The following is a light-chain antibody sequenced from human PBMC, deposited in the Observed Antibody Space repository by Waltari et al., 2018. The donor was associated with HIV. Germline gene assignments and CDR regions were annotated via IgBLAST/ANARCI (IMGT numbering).Light chain of an antibody. V-gene: IGLV1-40*01. CDR2: DNT. CDR1: SSNLGAGYH. CDR3: QSYDSSLKVI. J-gene: IGLJ2*01. Sequence: QSVLTQPPSVPGAPGQRVTIPCPGRSSNLGAGYHVHWYQPFPGSLPRLLIYDNTNRPSVVPDRFSASKSGTSASLAISGLQAEDEADYYCQSYDSSLKVIFGGGTKVTVL.